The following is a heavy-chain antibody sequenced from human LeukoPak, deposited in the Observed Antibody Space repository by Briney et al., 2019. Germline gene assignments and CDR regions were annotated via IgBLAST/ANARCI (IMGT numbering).Heavy chain of an antibody. V-gene: IGHV4-31*03. D-gene: IGHD5-18*01. J-gene: IGHJ4*02. CDR2: IYYSGST. Sequence: SQSLSLTCTVSGGSISSGGYYWSWIRQHPGKGLEWIGYIYYSGSTYYNPSLKSRVTISVDTSKNQFSLKLSSVTAADTAVYYCARADSYGYVFDYWGQGTLVTVSS. CDR1: GGSISSGGYY. CDR3: ARADSYGYVFDY.